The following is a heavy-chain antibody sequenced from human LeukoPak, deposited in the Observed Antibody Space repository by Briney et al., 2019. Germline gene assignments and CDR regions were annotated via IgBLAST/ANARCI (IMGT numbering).Heavy chain of an antibody. CDR2: VYYNGNT. CDR1: GGSVNSGSYY. Sequence: SETLSLTCTVSGGSVNSGSYYWSWIRQPPGKRLEWIGYVYYNGNTKYNPSLKSRVTISVDTSKNQFSLKLSSVTAADTAVYYCASTAMAAFDYRGQGTLVTVSS. D-gene: IGHD5-18*01. V-gene: IGHV4-61*01. J-gene: IGHJ4*02. CDR3: ASTAMAAFDY.